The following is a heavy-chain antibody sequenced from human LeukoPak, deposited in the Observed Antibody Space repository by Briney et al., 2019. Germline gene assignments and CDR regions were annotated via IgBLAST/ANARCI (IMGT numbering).Heavy chain of an antibody. CDR3: AREYYSDSSGSDY. D-gene: IGHD3-22*01. J-gene: IGHJ4*02. CDR1: GFTVRSNY. V-gene: IGHV3-53*01. Sequence: GGSLRLSCAASGFTVRSNYMSWVRQAPGKGLEWVSVIYSGGSTYYADSVKGRFTISRDNAKNSLYLQMNSLRAEDTAVYYCAREYYSDSSGSDYWGQGTLVTVSS. CDR2: IYSGGST.